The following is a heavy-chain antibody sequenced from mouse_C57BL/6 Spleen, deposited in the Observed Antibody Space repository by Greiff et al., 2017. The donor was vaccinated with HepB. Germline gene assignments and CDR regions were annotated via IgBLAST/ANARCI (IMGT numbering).Heavy chain of an antibody. J-gene: IGHJ2*01. CDR1: GYTFTSYW. CDR3: ARWYDGYYFDY. CDR2: IHPNSGST. Sequence: QVQLQQSGAELVKPGASVKLSCKASGYTFTSYWMHWVKQRPGQGLEWIGMIHPNSGSTNYNEKFKSKATLTVDKSSSTAYMQLSSLTSEDSAVYYCARWYDGYYFDYWGQGTTLTVSS. D-gene: IGHD2-3*01. V-gene: IGHV1-64*01.